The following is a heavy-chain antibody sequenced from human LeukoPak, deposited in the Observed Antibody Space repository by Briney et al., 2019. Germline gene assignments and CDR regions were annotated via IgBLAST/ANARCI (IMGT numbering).Heavy chain of an antibody. J-gene: IGHJ3*02. CDR1: GGSISGSTSY. V-gene: IGHV4-39*01. Sequence: SETLSLTCTVSGGSISGSTSYWDWLPQPPGKGLEWIGSIYYTGSTYYNPSLKSRLTMSVDTSENQFSLELSSVTAADTALYYCARRYGRDWYFGFDIWGQGTMLTVSS. CDR2: IYYTGST. D-gene: IGHD6-19*01. CDR3: ARRYGRDWYFGFDI.